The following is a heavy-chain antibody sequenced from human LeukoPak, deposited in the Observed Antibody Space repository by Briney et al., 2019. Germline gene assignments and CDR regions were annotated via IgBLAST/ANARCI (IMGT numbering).Heavy chain of an antibody. Sequence: ASVKVSCKASGYTFTSYYMHWVRQAPGQGLEWMGIINPSGGSTSYAQKFQGRVTMTRDTSTSTVYMELGSLRSEDTAVYYCARMVRSVYYYYGMDVWGQGTTVTVSS. D-gene: IGHD3-16*01. CDR1: GYTFTSYY. CDR3: ARMVRSVYYYYGMDV. CDR2: INPSGGST. V-gene: IGHV1-46*01. J-gene: IGHJ6*02.